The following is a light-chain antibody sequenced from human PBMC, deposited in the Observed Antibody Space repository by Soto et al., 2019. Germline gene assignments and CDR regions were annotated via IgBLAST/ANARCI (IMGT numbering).Light chain of an antibody. Sequence: DIQMTQSPSSLSASVGDRVTITCRASQVIGNYLAWYQQKPGKVPKLLIYGAYTLQSGVPSRFSGSGSGTDFTLKISRVEAEDVGVYYCMQPLQSWTFGQGTKVDI. J-gene: IGKJ1*01. CDR1: QVIGNY. V-gene: IGKV1-27*01. CDR2: GAY. CDR3: MQPLQSWT.